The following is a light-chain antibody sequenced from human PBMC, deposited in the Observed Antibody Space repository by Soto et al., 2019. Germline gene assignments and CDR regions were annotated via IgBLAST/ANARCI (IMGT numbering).Light chain of an antibody. Sequence: QAVVTQPPSASGTPGQMVTISCSGSSSNIGSNTVNWYQQLPGTAPKLLIYSNNQRPSGVPDRFSGSKSGTSASLAISGLQSEDEADYYCSTWDDSLNGPVFGGGTQLTVL. CDR1: SSNIGSNT. V-gene: IGLV1-44*01. CDR2: SNN. CDR3: STWDDSLNGPV. J-gene: IGLJ7*01.